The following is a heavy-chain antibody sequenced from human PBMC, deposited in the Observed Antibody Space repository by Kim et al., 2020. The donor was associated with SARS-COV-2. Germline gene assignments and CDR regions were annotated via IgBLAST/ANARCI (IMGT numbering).Heavy chain of an antibody. J-gene: IGHJ6*02. Sequence: GGSLRLSCAASGITFSSYAMTWVRQSPGKGLEWVSIISGSGDTTYYADSVKGRFTISRDNPKNTLYLQMNSLRAEDTAVYYCAKTLADYYYYAMDVWGQGTTVTVSS. D-gene: IGHD6-25*01. V-gene: IGHV3-23*01. CDR1: GITFSSYA. CDR3: AKTLADYYYYAMDV. CDR2: ISGSGDTT.